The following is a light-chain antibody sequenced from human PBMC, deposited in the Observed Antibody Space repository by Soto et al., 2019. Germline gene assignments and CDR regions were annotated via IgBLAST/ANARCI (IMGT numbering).Light chain of an antibody. CDR3: QQYSKWPRT. CDR1: QSVGSN. V-gene: IGKV3-15*01. J-gene: IGKJ1*01. CDR2: GAS. Sequence: ETVMTQSPATLSLSPGERATLSCRASQSVGSNLAWYQQKPGQAPRLLIYGASSRVTDMTARFSGSGSGTEFTLTISSLQSEDFAVYYCQQYSKWPRTFGQGTKVEIK.